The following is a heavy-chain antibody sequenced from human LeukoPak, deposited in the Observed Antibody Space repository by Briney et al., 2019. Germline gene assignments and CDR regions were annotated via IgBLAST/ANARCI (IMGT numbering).Heavy chain of an antibody. D-gene: IGHD6-13*01. CDR3: GRGGLRGQQLVRNFDY. J-gene: IGHJ4*02. CDR2: IYYSGAT. CDR1: GRSIDMTNY. Sequence: KSPGTLSLTCGVSGRSIDMTNYWSWVRQAPGKGLEWIGTIYYSGATFYNPSLQSRVTLSVDTSKNLSSLKLSSVTAADTAVYYCGRGGLRGQQLVRNFDYWGQGTLVTVSS. V-gene: IGHV4-39*01.